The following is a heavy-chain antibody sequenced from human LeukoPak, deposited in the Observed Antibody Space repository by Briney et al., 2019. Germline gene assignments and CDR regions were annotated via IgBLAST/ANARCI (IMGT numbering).Heavy chain of an antibody. J-gene: IGHJ4*02. Sequence: SETLSLTCTVSGGSISSYYWSWIRQPPGKGLEWIGYIYYSGSTNYNPSLKSRVTISVDTSKNQFSLKLSSVTAADTAVYYCARGQRTGDLQFDYWGQGTLVTVSS. CDR2: IYYSGST. CDR3: ARGQRTGDLQFDY. V-gene: IGHV4-59*13. CDR1: GGSISSYY. D-gene: IGHD7-27*01.